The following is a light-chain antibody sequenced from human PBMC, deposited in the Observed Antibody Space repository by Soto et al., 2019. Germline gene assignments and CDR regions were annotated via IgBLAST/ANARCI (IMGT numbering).Light chain of an antibody. CDR2: GNS. J-gene: IGLJ3*02. CDR3: QSYDNSLGGSWV. V-gene: IGLV1-40*01. CDR1: SSNIGAGFD. Sequence: QSVLTQPPSVSGAPGQRGTISCTGSSSNIGAGFDVHWYHQIAGTGPKLLIYGNSNRPSGFPDRFSGSKSGTSASLALNGLQADDEAHYYCQSYDNSLGGSWVFGGGTKLIVL.